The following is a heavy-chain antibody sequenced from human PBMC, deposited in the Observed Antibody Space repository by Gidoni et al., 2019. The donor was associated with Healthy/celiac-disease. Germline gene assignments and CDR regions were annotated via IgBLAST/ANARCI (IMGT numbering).Heavy chain of an antibody. D-gene: IGHD3-22*01. CDR1: GGSISSGGYY. CDR3: ASTYYDSSGYYFHYFDY. V-gene: IGHV4-31*03. Sequence: QVQLQESGPGLVKPSQTLSLTCTVSGGSISSGGYYWSWIRQHPGKGLEWIGYIYYSGSTYYNPSLKSRVTISVDTSKNQFSLKLSSVTAADTAVYYCASTYYDSSGYYFHYFDYWGQGTLVTVSS. CDR2: IYYSGST. J-gene: IGHJ4*02.